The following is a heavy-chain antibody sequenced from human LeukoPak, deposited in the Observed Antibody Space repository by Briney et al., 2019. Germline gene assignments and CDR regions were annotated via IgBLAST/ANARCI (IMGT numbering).Heavy chain of an antibody. V-gene: IGHV3-48*03. CDR3: AREVGSRLDS. CDR1: GFTFSSYE. CDR2: ISSSDSTI. D-gene: IGHD1-26*01. J-gene: IGHJ4*02. Sequence: GGSLRLSCAASGFTFSSYEMNWVRQAPGKGLEWVSYISSSDSTIYYADSVKGRFTISRDNAKNSLYLQMNTLRAEDTAVYYCAREVGSRLDSWGQGTLVTVSS.